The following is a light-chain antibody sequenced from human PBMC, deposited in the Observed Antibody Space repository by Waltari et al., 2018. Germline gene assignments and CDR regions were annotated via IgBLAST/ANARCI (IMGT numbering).Light chain of an antibody. J-gene: IGKJ1*01. CDR2: SAS. Sequence: EIVTPQSPATLSVSPGERATLSCRARQSVSSYVAREQEKPGQAPRLLIYSASTSATGIPARFSGSGSGTEFTLTISSLQSEDFAVYYCQQYNDRRTFGQGTKVEI. CDR3: QQYNDRRT. V-gene: IGKV3-15*01. CDR1: QSVSSY.